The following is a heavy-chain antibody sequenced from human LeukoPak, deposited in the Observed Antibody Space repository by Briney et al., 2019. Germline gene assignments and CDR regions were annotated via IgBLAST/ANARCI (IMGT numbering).Heavy chain of an antibody. CDR3: AGAPGSTVTPFDY. D-gene: IGHD4-11*01. CDR1: GGTFSSYA. CDR2: IIPIFGTA. J-gene: IGHJ4*02. V-gene: IGHV1-69*13. Sequence: SVKVSCKASGGTFSSYAISWVRQAPGQGLEWMGGIIPIFGTANYAQKFQGRVTITADEATSTAYMELSSLRSEDTAVYYCAGAPGSTVTPFDYWGQGTLVTVSS.